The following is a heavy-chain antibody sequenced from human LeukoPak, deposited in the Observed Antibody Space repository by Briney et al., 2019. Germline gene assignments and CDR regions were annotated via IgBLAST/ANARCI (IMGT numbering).Heavy chain of an antibody. CDR3: ARSGTVGAMPV. Sequence: LKTLSLTCTVSGGSLSNYYWSWIRLPPGKGLEWIGYIYYSGSTNYNPSLKSRVTISVDTSKNQFSLKLSPVTAADTAVYYCARSGTVGAMPVWGQGTLVTVSS. CDR1: GGSLSNYY. CDR2: IYYSGST. J-gene: IGHJ4*02. D-gene: IGHD1-26*01. V-gene: IGHV4-59*08.